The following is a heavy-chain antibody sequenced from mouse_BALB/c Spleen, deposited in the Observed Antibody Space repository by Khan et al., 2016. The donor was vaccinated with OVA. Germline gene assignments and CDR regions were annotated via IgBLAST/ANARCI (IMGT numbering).Heavy chain of an antibody. J-gene: IGHJ3*01. CDR3: TRHGYVAWFTY. V-gene: IGHV1S135*01. CDR2: IDPFSGDT. Sequence: EVQLQESGPELMKPGASGKISCKASGYSFTTYYIHWVKQSHGKSLEWIEYIDPFSGDTTYNQKFKGMATLTVDKSSSTAYIHLSNLTSEDSAVYYCTRHGYVAWFTYWGQGTLVTVSA. CDR1: GYSFTTYY. D-gene: IGHD2-2*01.